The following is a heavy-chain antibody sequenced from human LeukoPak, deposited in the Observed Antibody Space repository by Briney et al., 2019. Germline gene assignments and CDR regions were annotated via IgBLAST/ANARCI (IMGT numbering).Heavy chain of an antibody. CDR2: IFYSGST. Sequence: SETLSLTCTVSGGSISSYYWNWIRQPPGKGLEWIGYIFYSGSTYYSPSLKSRVTISLDTSRNQFSLKLNSVTAADTAVYYCAKSNGYGLVDIWGQGTMVTVSS. CDR1: GGSISSYY. CDR3: AKSNGYGLVDI. D-gene: IGHD3-10*01. V-gene: IGHV4-59*12. J-gene: IGHJ3*02.